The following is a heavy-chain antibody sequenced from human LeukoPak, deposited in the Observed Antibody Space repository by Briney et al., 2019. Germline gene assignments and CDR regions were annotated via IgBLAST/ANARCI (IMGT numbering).Heavy chain of an antibody. CDR1: GYTFTRYG. J-gene: IGHJ4*02. Sequence: ASVKVSCKASGYTFTRYGICWVRQAPREGVEWVGWISAYNGNTNYAQKLQGRVTMTTDTSTSTAYMELRRLRSDDTAVYYCARVDCSSTSCYFPIDYWGQGTLVTVSS. CDR3: ARVDCSSTSCYFPIDY. CDR2: ISAYNGNT. D-gene: IGHD2-2*01. V-gene: IGHV1-18*01.